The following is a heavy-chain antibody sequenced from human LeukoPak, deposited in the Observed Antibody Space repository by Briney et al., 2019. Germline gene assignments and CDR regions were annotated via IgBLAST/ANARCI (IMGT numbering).Heavy chain of an antibody. D-gene: IGHD6-13*01. CDR2: IHHSGSR. V-gene: IGHV4-4*02. CDR1: GGSISSDNW. J-gene: IGHJ4*02. Sequence: PSGTPSLTCAVSGGSISSDNWWSWVRQPPGKGLEWIGEIHHSGSRNYNPSLKSRVIISVDKSKNQFSLKLSSVTVADTALYYCACKTTAAVGTFDYWGQGTLVTVSS. CDR3: ACKTTAAVGTFDY.